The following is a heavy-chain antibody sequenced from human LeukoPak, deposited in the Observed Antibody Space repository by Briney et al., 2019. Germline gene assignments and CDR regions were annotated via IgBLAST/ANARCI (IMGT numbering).Heavy chain of an antibody. D-gene: IGHD3-3*01. V-gene: IGHV4-59*01. CDR3: AREYFSANYFFYYMDV. J-gene: IGHJ6*03. Sequence: SETLSLTCTVSGGSISSYHWSWIRQTPGKGLEWIGYIDHSGSTNYSPSLQSRVTISIDTSKNQFSLKLNSVTAADTAVYYCAREYFSANYFFYYMDVWGTGTTVTVSS. CDR2: IDHSGST. CDR1: GGSISSYH.